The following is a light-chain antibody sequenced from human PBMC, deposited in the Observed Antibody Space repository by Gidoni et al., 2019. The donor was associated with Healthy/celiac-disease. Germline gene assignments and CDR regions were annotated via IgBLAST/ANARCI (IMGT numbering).Light chain of an antibody. CDR1: QSISSY. Sequence: DIQMTQSPSSLSASVGDRVTITCRASQSISSYLNWYQQKPGKAPTLLIYDASSLQSGVPSRFSGSGSGTDFTLTISSLQPEDFATYYCQQSYSTLFTFGPGTKVDIK. CDR2: DAS. V-gene: IGKV1-39*01. CDR3: QQSYSTLFT. J-gene: IGKJ3*01.